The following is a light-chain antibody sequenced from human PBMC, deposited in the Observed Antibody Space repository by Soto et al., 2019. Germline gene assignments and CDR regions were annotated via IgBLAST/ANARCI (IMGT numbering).Light chain of an antibody. CDR3: ATWDDSLNAAV. CDR2: IDD. V-gene: IGLV1-44*01. J-gene: IGLJ7*01. CDR1: TSNIAGNT. Sequence: QSALTQPPSLSGTPGQRGTISCSGSTSNIAGNTVHWYQHLPETAPKLLIYIDDQRPSGVPDRFSGSKSGTSASLAISGLQSEDEADYYCATWDDSLNAAVCGVGTQLTVL.